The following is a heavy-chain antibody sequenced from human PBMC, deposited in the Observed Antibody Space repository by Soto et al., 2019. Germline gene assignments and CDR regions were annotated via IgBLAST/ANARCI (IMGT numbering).Heavy chain of an antibody. D-gene: IGHD6-6*01. CDR2: IDPSDSYT. V-gene: IGHV5-10-1*03. CDR3: ARQFVVNPYYYYGMDV. CDR1: GYSFTSYW. Sequence: EVQLVQSGAEVKKPGESLRISCKGSGYSFTSYWISWVRQMPGKGLEWMGRIDPSDSYTNYSPSFQGHVTISADKSISTAYLQWSSLKASDTAMYYCARQFVVNPYYYYGMDVWGQGTTVTVSS. J-gene: IGHJ6*02.